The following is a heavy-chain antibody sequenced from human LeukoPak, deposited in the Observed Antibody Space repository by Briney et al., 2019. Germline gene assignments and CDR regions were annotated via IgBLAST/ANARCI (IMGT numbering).Heavy chain of an antibody. Sequence: SETLSLTCTVSGGSISSYYWSWIRQPAGKGLEWIGYIYYSGSTYYNPSLKSRVTISVDTSKNQFSLKLSSVTAADTAVYYCARDRPYSGYDLLFDYWGQGTLVTVSS. J-gene: IGHJ4*02. D-gene: IGHD5-12*01. CDR3: ARDRPYSGYDLLFDY. V-gene: IGHV4-59*06. CDR2: IYYSGST. CDR1: GGSISSYY.